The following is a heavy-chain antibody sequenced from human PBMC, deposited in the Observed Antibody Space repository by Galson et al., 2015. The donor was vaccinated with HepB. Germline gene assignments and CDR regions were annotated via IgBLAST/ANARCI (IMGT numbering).Heavy chain of an antibody. Sequence: SLRLSCAASGFSFSRYNMNWVRQAPGTGPQWVSYISDNSRRTYYADSEQGRFIISRDNARNSLYLQMTSLRAEDTAVYYCARDHGYDFWSGYFMDYFDYWGQGALVTVSS. V-gene: IGHV3-48*01. CDR2: ISDNSRRT. CDR3: ARDHGYDFWSGYFMDYFDY. D-gene: IGHD3-3*01. J-gene: IGHJ4*02. CDR1: GFSFSRYN.